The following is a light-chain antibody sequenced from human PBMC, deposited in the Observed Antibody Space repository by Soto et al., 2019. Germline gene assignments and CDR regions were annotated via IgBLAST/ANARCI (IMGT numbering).Light chain of an antibody. V-gene: IGKV1-39*01. CDR2: AAS. CDR1: QSISSY. Sequence: DIQMTQSPSSLSASVGDRVTITCRASQSISSYLNWYQQKPGKTPKLLIYAASSLQSGVPSRFSGSGYGTDFTLTISSLQREDFATYYCQQSYSFPITFGQGTRLESK. CDR3: QQSYSFPIT. J-gene: IGKJ5*01.